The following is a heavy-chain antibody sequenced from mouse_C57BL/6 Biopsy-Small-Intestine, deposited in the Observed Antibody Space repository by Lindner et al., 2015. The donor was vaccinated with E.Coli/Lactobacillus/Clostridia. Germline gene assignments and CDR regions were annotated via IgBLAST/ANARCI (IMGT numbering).Heavy chain of an antibody. CDR3: ARATIHFDN. CDR2: INPSDGRT. J-gene: IGHJ4*01. D-gene: IGHD2-12*01. Sequence: SVKVSCKASGYTFTTYYIHWMRQAPGQGLEWMGMINPSDGRTSYAQNFQGSVTMTRDTSTSTVSLELSRLRSEDTAVYYCARATIHFDNWGQGTLVTVSS. V-gene: IGHV1-53*01. CDR1: GYTFTTYY.